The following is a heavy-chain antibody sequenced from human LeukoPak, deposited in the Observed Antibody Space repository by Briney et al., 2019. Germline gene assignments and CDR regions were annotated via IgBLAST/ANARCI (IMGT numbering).Heavy chain of an antibody. D-gene: IGHD3-10*01. V-gene: IGHV3-9*03. J-gene: IGHJ4*02. CDR2: ISWNSGSI. CDR3: AKGAYGSGCYYLFDY. CDR1: GFTFDDYA. Sequence: GRSLRLSCAASGFTFDDYAMHWVRQAPGKGLEWVSGISWNSGSIGYADSVKGRFTISRDNAKNSLYLQMNSLRAEDMALYYCAKGAYGSGCYYLFDYWGQGTLVTVSS.